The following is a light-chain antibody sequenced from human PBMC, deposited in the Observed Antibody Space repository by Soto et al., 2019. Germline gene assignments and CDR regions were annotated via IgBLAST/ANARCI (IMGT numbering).Light chain of an antibody. CDR3: QQNYNTLPIT. V-gene: IGKV1-39*01. CDR1: QSINSY. Sequence: DSQLTQSPSSLSASVPDSVTITFRVSQSINSYLNWYQHKQGKAPKLVIYAASSLQSGVPPRFSGSGACTDFSLTIISLKNEDFSTYYCQQNYNTLPITFGQGTRVEIK. J-gene: IGKJ5*01. CDR2: AAS.